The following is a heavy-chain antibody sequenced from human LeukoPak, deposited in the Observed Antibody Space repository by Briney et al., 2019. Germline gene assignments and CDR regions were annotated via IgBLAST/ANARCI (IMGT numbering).Heavy chain of an antibody. D-gene: IGHD7-27*01. Sequence: GGSLRLSCAASGFKFGNYLMNWIRRAPGQGLEWVANINEDGSETYYVDSVMGRFTISRDNVRNSLYLQMDSLRVEDTATYYCARDFSGEFDYWGQGTLVTVST. CDR3: ARDFSGEFDY. CDR1: GFKFGNYL. V-gene: IGHV3-7*01. J-gene: IGHJ4*02. CDR2: INEDGSET.